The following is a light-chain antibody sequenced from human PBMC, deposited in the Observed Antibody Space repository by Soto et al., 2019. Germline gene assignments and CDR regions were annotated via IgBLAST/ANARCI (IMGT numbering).Light chain of an antibody. V-gene: IGKV3-20*01. J-gene: IGKJ5*01. Sequence: ENVLTQSPGTLSLSPGERATLSCRASQSVSSRNLAWYQQKPGQAPRLLISGASSRATGIPDRFSGSGSGTDFTLTISRVEPEDLAVYYCQQYGSSPPITFGQGTRLENK. CDR1: QSVSSRN. CDR3: QQYGSSPPIT. CDR2: GAS.